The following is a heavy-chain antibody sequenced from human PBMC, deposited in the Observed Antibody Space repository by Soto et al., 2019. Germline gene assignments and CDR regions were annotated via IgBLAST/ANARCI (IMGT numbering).Heavy chain of an antibody. CDR3: ARAYTKIVDGPTPFYFDY. Sequence: SETLSLTCSVSGDSISSHYWSWIRQPAGKGLEWIGRIYTSGDTTYNPSLKSRVTMSVDTSKNQFSLKLSSVTAADTAVYNCARAYTKIVDGPTPFYFDYWGQGTLVTVSS. V-gene: IGHV4-4*07. J-gene: IGHJ4*02. CDR1: GDSISSHY. CDR2: IYTSGDT. D-gene: IGHD6-19*01.